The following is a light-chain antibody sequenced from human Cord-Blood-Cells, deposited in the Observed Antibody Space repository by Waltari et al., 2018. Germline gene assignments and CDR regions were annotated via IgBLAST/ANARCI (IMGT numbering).Light chain of an antibody. Sequence: DIQMTQSPSSFSASVGDRVTITCRASQSISSYLNWYQQKPGKAPKLLIYAASSLQSGVPSRFSGSGSGTDFTLTISSLQPEDFATYYCQQSYSTPFTFGPGTKVDIK. J-gene: IGKJ3*01. CDR3: QQSYSTPFT. CDR1: QSISSY. CDR2: AAS. V-gene: IGKV1-39*01.